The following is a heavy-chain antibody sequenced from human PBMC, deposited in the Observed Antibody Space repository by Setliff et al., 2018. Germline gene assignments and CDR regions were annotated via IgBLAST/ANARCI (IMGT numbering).Heavy chain of an antibody. J-gene: IGHJ4*02. V-gene: IGHV4-38-2*01. Sequence: SETLSLTCVVSDYYISRGYYWGWIRQPPGKGLEWIGEINHSGSTNYNPSLKSRVTISVDTSKNQFSLKLSSVTAADTAVYYCTVYNTGSSKDHYWGQGTPVTVSS. D-gene: IGHD2-8*02. CDR2: INHSGST. CDR1: DYYISRGYY. CDR3: TVYNTGSSKDHY.